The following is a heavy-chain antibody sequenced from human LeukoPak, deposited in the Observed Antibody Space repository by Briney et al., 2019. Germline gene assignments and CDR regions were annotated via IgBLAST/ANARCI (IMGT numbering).Heavy chain of an antibody. CDR1: GFTSSSYA. Sequence: GGSLRLSCAASGFTSSSYAMHWVRQTPGKGLEWVAVISYDGSNKYYADSVKGRFTISRANSKNTLYLQMNSLRAEDTAVYYCARGTTQIAAAGTSEYYFDYWGQGTLVTVSS. V-gene: IGHV3-30*04. J-gene: IGHJ4*02. D-gene: IGHD6-13*01. CDR3: ARGTTQIAAAGTSEYYFDY. CDR2: ISYDGSNK.